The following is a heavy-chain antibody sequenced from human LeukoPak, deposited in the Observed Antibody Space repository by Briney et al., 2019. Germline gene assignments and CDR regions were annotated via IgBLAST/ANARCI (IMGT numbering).Heavy chain of an antibody. Sequence: PGGSLRLSCAASGFTFSSYSMNWVRQAPGKGLEWVAYISSSTTTIYYADSVKGRFTISRDSAKNSLYLQMNSLRDEDTAVYYCARRGAVAGTSDSWGQGTLVSVSS. J-gene: IGHJ4*02. D-gene: IGHD6-19*01. CDR3: ARRGAVAGTSDS. V-gene: IGHV3-48*02. CDR2: ISSSTTTI. CDR1: GFTFSSYS.